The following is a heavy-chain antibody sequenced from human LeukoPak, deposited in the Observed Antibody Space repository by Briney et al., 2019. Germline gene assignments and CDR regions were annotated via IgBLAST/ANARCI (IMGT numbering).Heavy chain of an antibody. D-gene: IGHD1-1*01. Sequence: GGSLRLSCAASGLTFNTYAMNWFRQGPAKGLEWVSSIGGAGDTTDYADSVEGRFTISRDNSKNTVFLEMNSLRAEDTGVYYSAKGFVAGTENYFDSWGQGTLVTVSS. CDR2: IGGAGDTT. J-gene: IGHJ4*02. V-gene: IGHV3-23*01. CDR3: AKGFVAGTENYFDS. CDR1: GLTFNTYA.